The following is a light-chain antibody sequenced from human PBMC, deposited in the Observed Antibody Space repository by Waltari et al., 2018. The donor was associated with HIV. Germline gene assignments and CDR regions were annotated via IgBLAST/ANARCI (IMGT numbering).Light chain of an antibody. CDR2: EVT. CDR3: SSYTSDNRVV. V-gene: IGLV2-14*01. J-gene: IGLJ2*01. Sequence: QSALTQPASLSGSPGQSVTISCTATRNYIGNYTYVSWYQQFPGKAPKLLSYEVTRRPSGVSYRFSGSKSGNTASLTISGLQAEDEAHYYCSSYTSDNRVVFGGGTKLTVI. CDR1: RNYIGNYTY.